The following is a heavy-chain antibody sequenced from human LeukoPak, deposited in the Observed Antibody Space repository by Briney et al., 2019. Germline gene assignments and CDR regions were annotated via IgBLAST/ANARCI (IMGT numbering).Heavy chain of an antibody. Sequence: PGGSLRLSCAASGFTFSSYDMHWVRQAPGKGLEWVTLISYDGSNKYYGDSVKGRFTISRDNSKNMLYLQMSSLRAEDTAVYYCAKERPSGAGQEYCFDSWGQGTLVTVSS. V-gene: IGHV3-30*18. J-gene: IGHJ4*02. CDR1: GFTFSSYD. CDR2: ISYDGSNK. CDR3: AKERPSGAGQEYCFDS. D-gene: IGHD6-19*01.